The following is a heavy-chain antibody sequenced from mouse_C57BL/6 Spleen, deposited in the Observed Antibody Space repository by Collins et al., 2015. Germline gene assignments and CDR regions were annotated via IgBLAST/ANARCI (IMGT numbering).Heavy chain of an antibody. CDR2: AYPGRGTT. CDR1: GYTFSSYW. CDR3: ARKRLTGTNYFDY. J-gene: IGHJ2*01. D-gene: IGHD4-1*01. Sequence: QVQLQQPGAELVKPGASVKMSCKASGYTFSSYWRTWVKQRPGQGLEWIGDAYPGRGTTNYNEKFKNKATLTVDTSSSTAYMQLSSLTSEDSAVYYCARKRLTGTNYFDYWGHGTTLTVSS. V-gene: IGHV1-55*01.